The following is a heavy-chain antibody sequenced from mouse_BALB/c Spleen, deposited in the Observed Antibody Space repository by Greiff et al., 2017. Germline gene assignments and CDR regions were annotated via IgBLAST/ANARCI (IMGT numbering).Heavy chain of an antibody. Sequence: EVKLMESGGGLVKPGGSLKLSCAASGFTFSDYYMYWVRQTPEKRLEWVATISDGGSYTYYPDSVKGRFTISRDNAKNNLYLQMSSLKSEDTAMYYCARGRYGNYVAYWGQGTLVTVSA. CDR1: GFTFSDYY. J-gene: IGHJ3*01. D-gene: IGHD2-10*02. V-gene: IGHV5-4*02. CDR2: ISDGGSYT. CDR3: ARGRYGNYVAY.